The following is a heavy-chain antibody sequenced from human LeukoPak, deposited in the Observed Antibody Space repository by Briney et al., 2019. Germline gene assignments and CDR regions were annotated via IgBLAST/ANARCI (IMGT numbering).Heavy chain of an antibody. J-gene: IGHJ4*02. D-gene: IGHD3-22*01. CDR1: GYTFTGYY. CDR3: ARSTLSRNYYDSSGYYYDLDY. V-gene: IGHV1-2*06. CDR2: INPNSGGT. Sequence: ASVKVSCKASGYTFTGYYMHWVRQAPGQGLEWMGRINPNSGGTNYAQKFQGRVTMTRDTSISTAYMELSRLRSDDTAVYYCARSTLSRNYYDSSGYYYDLDYGGQGTLVTVSS.